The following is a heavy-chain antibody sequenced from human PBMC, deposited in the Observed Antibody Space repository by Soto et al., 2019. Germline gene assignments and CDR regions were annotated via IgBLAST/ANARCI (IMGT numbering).Heavy chain of an antibody. Sequence: QVHLVESGGGVVQPGTSLRLSCAASGFTFSSYGMHWVRQAPGKGLEWVSLILYDGSNQYYVDSVKGRFTISRDNAKNTMYLLMNSLRTEDTAVYYSANVKGNFYADDAFDVWGQGTMVTVSS. D-gene: IGHD3-16*02. CDR1: GFTFSSYG. CDR2: ILYDGSNQ. V-gene: IGHV3-30*18. CDR3: ANVKGNFYADDAFDV. J-gene: IGHJ3*01.